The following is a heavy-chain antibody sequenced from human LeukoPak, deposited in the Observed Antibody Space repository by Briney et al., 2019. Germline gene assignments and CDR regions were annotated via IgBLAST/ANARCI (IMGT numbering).Heavy chain of an antibody. CDR1: GYSFTSYW. J-gene: IGHJ5*02. V-gene: IGHV5-51*01. CDR3: ARQRRIGYSGYDYNWFDP. Sequence: GESLKISCKGSGYSFTSYWIGWVRQMPGKGLEWMGIIYPGDSDTRYSPSFQGQVTISADKSISTAYLQWSSLKASDTAMYYCARQRRIGYSGYDYNWFDPWGQGTLVTVSS. D-gene: IGHD5-12*01. CDR2: IYPGDSDT.